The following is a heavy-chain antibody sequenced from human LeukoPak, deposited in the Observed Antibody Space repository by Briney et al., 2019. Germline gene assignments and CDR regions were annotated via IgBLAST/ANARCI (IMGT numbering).Heavy chain of an antibody. V-gene: IGHV3-23*01. CDR2: ITDSGANT. CDR3: AKAPPIITLIGFGYYFDS. J-gene: IGHJ4*02. CDR1: GSTFSSFA. Sequence: GGSLRLSCAASGSTFSSFAMSWVRQAPGKGLYWVSTITDSGANTYYADSVKGRFTISRDNSGTTLFLQMNSLRVEDAALYYCAKAPPIITLIGFGYYFDSWGLGTLVTVSS. D-gene: IGHD3-22*01.